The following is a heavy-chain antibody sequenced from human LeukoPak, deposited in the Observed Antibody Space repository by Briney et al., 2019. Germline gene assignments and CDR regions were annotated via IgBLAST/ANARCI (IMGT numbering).Heavy chain of an antibody. V-gene: IGHV4-39*02. CDR1: GGSISSSNYY. Sequence: SETLSLTCTVSGGSISSSNYYWGWIRQPPGKGLEWIGNIYYSGSTYYNPSLKSRVTISVDTSKNQFSLKLRSVTAADTAVYYCARDGTTGDYYYYMDVWGKGTTVTVSS. CDR2: IYYSGST. J-gene: IGHJ6*03. D-gene: IGHD1-7*01. CDR3: ARDGTTGDYYYYMDV.